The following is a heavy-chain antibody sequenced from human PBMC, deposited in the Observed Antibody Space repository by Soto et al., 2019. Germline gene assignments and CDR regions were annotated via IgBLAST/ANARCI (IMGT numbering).Heavy chain of an antibody. CDR2: IISGGGNT. Sequence: PGGSLRLSCAASGFTFSSYAMNWVRQAPGKGLEWVSSIISGGGNTNSADSVKGRFTISRDNSKNTLYLQMNSLRAEDTAVYYCGKTGGPYYHSPYRDVWGKGNKVPVPS. D-gene: IGHD1-1*01. CDR1: GFTFSSYA. CDR3: GKTGGPYYHSPYRDV. V-gene: IGHV3-23*01. J-gene: IGHJ6*03.